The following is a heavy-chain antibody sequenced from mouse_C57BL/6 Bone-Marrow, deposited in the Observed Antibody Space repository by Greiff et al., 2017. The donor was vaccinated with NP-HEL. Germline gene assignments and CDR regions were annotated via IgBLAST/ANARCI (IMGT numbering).Heavy chain of an antibody. CDR1: GFTFSDYY. D-gene: IGHD2-4*01. J-gene: IGHJ4*01. CDR3: ARHAPYDYDDGYYAMDY. CDR2: ISNGGGST. Sequence: EVNVVESGGGLVQPGGSLKLSCAASGFTFSDYYMYWVRQTPEKRLEWVAYISNGGGSTYYPDTVKGRFTISRDNAKNTLYLQMSRLKSEDTAMYYCARHAPYDYDDGYYAMDYWGQGTSVTVSS. V-gene: IGHV5-12*01.